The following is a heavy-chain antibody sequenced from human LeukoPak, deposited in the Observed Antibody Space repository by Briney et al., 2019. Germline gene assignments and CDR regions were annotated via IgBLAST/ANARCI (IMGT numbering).Heavy chain of an antibody. CDR2: ISNNGGSP. Sequence: GGSLRLSCSASAFSFSSYAMHWVRQAPGKGLEYVSGISNNGGSPYYADSVKGRFTISRDNSKNTLSLQTSSLRAEDTAVYYCEKDGGAAGNGWRFDYWGQGTQVTVSS. V-gene: IGHV3-64D*06. CDR3: EKDGGAAGNGWRFDY. J-gene: IGHJ4*02. D-gene: IGHD6-19*01. CDR1: AFSFSSYA.